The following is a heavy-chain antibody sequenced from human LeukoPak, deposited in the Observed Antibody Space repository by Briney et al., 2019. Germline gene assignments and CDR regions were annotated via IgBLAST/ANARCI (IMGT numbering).Heavy chain of an antibody. CDR1: GFTFSSYG. V-gene: IGHV3-33*01. CDR3: ARHGGSELGYFDL. CDR2: IWYDGSNK. J-gene: IGHJ2*01. Sequence: GRSLRLSCAASGFTFSSYGMHWVRPAPGKGLECVAVIWYDGSNKYYADSVKGRFTISRDNSKNTLYLQMNSLRAEDTAVYYCARHGGSELGYFDLWGRGTLVPVSS. D-gene: IGHD1-1*01.